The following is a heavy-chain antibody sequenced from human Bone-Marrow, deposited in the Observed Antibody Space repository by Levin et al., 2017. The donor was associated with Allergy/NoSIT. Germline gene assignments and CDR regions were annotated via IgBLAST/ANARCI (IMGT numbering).Heavy chain of an antibody. CDR3: AREGIVVPATIAVAGIDIDY. Sequence: GGSLRLSCAASGFTFSSYAMHWVRQAPGKGLEWVAVISYDGSNKYYADSVKGRFTISRDNSKNTLYLQMNSLRAEDTAVYYCAREGIVVPATIAVAGIDIDYWGQGTLVTVSS. D-gene: IGHD6-19*01. V-gene: IGHV3-30-3*01. CDR1: GFTFSSYA. J-gene: IGHJ4*02. CDR2: ISYDGSNK.